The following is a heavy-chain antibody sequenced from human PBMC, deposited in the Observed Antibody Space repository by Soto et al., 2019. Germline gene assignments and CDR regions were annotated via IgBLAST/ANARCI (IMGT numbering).Heavy chain of an antibody. V-gene: IGHV3-7*05. Sequence: PGGSLRLSCAASGFTFSSYWMSWVRQAPGKGLEWVANIKQDGSEKYYVDSVKGRFTISRDNAKNSLYLQMNSLRAEDTAVYYCAREYYDFWSGYYNNNWFDPWGQGTLVTVSS. CDR3: AREYYDFWSGYYNNNWFDP. CDR2: IKQDGSEK. J-gene: IGHJ5*02. D-gene: IGHD3-3*01. CDR1: GFTFSSYW.